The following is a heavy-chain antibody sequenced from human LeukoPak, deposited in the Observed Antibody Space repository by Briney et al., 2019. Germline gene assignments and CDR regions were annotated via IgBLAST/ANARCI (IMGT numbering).Heavy chain of an antibody. CDR3: AKGQTRNHKYSGSYYVSEGFNP. J-gene: IGHJ5*02. Sequence: GGSLRLSCAASGFTFSSYTINWVRQAPGKGLEWVSAISGSGGSTYYADSVKGRFTISRDNSKNTLYLQMNSLRAEDAAVYYYAKGQTRNHKYSGSYYVSEGFNPWGQGTLVTVSS. CDR1: GFTFSSYT. CDR2: ISGSGGST. D-gene: IGHD1-26*01. V-gene: IGHV3-23*01.